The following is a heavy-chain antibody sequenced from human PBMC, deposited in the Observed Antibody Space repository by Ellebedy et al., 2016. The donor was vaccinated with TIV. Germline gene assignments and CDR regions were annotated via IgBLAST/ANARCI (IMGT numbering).Heavy chain of an antibody. CDR2: IYPGDSDT. V-gene: IGHV5-51*01. Sequence: KVSXXGSGYSFTTYWIGWVRQMPGKGLEWMGIIYPGDSDTRYSPSFQGQVTISADKSISTAYLQWSSLKASDTAMYYCARPSGVGATWYPFDYWGQGTLVTVSS. CDR3: ARPSGVGATWYPFDY. CDR1: GYSFTTYW. D-gene: IGHD1-26*01. J-gene: IGHJ4*02.